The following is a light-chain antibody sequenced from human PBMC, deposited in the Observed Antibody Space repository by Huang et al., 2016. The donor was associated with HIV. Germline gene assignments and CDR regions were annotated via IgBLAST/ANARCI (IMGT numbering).Light chain of an antibody. CDR1: QNVTDS. CDR3: QERIQWPRLT. CDR2: RAA. J-gene: IGKJ4*01. V-gene: IGKV3-11*01. Sequence: EIVLTQSPATLSLPPGERATLSCRASQNVTDSLAWYRQKPGQAPSLLIDRAANRATGTPARVRGSGSGTDFTLTISSLEPEDFAIYYCQERIQWPRLTFGGGTKVEIK.